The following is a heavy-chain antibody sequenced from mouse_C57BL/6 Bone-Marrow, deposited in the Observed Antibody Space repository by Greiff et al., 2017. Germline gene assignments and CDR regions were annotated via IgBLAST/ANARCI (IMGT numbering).Heavy chain of an antibody. Sequence: EVMLVESGEGLVKPGGSLKLSCAASGFTFSSYAMSWVRQTPEKRLEWVAYISSGGDYIYYADTVKGRFTISRDNARNTLYRQMSSLKSEDTAMYYCTREGGGYYVRYFDYWGQGTTLTVSS. V-gene: IGHV5-9-1*02. CDR2: ISSGGDYI. D-gene: IGHD2-3*01. J-gene: IGHJ2*01. CDR1: GFTFSSYA. CDR3: TREGGGYYVRYFDY.